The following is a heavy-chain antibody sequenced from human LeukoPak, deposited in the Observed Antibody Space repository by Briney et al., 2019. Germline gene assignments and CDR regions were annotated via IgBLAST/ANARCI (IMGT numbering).Heavy chain of an antibody. Sequence: PGGSLRLSCAASGFTFSSYGMHWVRQAPGKGLAWVAVIWYDGSNKYHADSVKGRFTISRDNSKNTLYLQMNSLRAEDTAVYYCAREIQTAMVTNYYYGMDVWGQGTTVTVSS. D-gene: IGHD5-18*01. V-gene: IGHV3-33*01. CDR2: IWYDGSNK. J-gene: IGHJ6*02. CDR1: GFTFSSYG. CDR3: AREIQTAMVTNYYYGMDV.